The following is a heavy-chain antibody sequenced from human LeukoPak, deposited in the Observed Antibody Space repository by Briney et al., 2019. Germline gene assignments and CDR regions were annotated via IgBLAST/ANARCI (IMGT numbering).Heavy chain of an antibody. CDR1: GFSPTTAY. CDR3: TEEGRYSSAWCGVYGI. D-gene: IGHD6-19*01. CDR2: IKSRTDGGTT. J-gene: IGHJ3*02. Sequence: KPGGSLRLSCAVSGFSPTTAYISWVRQAPGKGLEWVGRIKSRTDGGTTDYAAFVKGRFTISREDSKTTLYLEMNSLGTEDTGIYDCTEEGRYSSAWCGVYGIRGEGKMVTVSS. V-gene: IGHV3-15*01.